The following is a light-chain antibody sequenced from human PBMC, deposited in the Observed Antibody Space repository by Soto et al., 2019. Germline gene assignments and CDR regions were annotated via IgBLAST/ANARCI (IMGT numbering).Light chain of an antibody. J-gene: IGKJ5*01. CDR2: WAS. Sequence: IGMAQSPDSLAVSLGYRATINCKSSQILLYSFNNKNYLTLYQKKPGQPPKLLIYWASTRQSGVPDRFSGSGSGTDFTLTISSLQAEDVAIYYCQQSYSVPLTFGQGTRLQIK. CDR3: QQSYSVPLT. V-gene: IGKV4-1*01. CDR1: QILLYSFNNKNY.